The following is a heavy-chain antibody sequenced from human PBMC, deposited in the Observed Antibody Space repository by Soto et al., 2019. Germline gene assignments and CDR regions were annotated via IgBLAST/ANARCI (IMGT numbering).Heavy chain of an antibody. CDR3: AHAYGVTSWPNDAFDV. V-gene: IGHV2-5*02. J-gene: IGHJ3*01. D-gene: IGHD2-2*01. CDR2: IYWDDDT. CDR1: GFSFSADGVG. Sequence: QITLKESGPTLVKPTQTLTLTCIFSGFSFSADGVGVGWIRQPPGKALQCLALIYWDDDTRYSPSLKSRLTITKDTSKHQSVLTMTNMDSVDTSTYYCAHAYGVTSWPNDAFDVCGQGTVGTVSS.